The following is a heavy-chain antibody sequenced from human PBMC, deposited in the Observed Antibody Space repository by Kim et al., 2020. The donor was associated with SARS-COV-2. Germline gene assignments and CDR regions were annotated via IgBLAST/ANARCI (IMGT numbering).Heavy chain of an antibody. D-gene: IGHD3-10*01. CDR3: ARDLACTMVQGVDY. V-gene: IGHV3-30*01. J-gene: IGHJ4*02. Sequence: ADSVKGRFTISRDHTKNPLYLQIDSLRAEDTAVYYCARDLACTMVQGVDYWGQGTLVTVSS.